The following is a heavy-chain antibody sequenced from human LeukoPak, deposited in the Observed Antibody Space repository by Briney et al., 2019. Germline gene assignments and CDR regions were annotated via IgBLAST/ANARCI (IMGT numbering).Heavy chain of an antibody. CDR2: IYYSGST. J-gene: IGHJ4*02. CDR1: GGSISSYY. Sequence: SETLSLTCTVSGGSISSYYWSWIRQPPGKGLEWNGYIYYSGSTNYNPSLKSRVTISVDTSKNQFSLKLSSVTAADTAVYYCARVSRMGADYWGQGTRVTVSS. CDR3: ARVSRMGADY. D-gene: IGHD1-26*01. V-gene: IGHV4-59*01.